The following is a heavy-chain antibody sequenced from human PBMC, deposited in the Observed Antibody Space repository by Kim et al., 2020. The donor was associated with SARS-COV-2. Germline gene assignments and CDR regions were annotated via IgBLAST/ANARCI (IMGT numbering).Heavy chain of an antibody. J-gene: IGHJ4*02. V-gene: IGHV4-39*01. Sequence: SGSTYYNPSLKSRVTISVDTSKNQFSLKLSSVTAADTAVYYCAGGDPGYFWGQGTLVTVSS. CDR3: AGGDPGYF. CDR2: SGST. D-gene: IGHD3-10*01.